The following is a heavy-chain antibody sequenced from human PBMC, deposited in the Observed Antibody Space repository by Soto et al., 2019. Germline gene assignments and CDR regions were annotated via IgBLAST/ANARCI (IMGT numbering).Heavy chain of an antibody. CDR1: GFTFSSYW. J-gene: IGHJ3*02. CDR3: ARDVLAVACAFDI. D-gene: IGHD6-19*01. Sequence: GGSLRLSCAASGFTFSSYWMSWVRQAPGKGLEWVANIKQDGSEKYYVDSVKGRFTISRDNAKNSLYLQMNSLRAEDTAVYYCARDVLAVACAFDIWGQGTMVTVSS. V-gene: IGHV3-7*01. CDR2: IKQDGSEK.